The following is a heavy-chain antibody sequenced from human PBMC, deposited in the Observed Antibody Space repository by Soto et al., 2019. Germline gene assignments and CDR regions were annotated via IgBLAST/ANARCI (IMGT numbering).Heavy chain of an antibody. Sequence: EVQLVESGGGLVQPGGSLRLSCAASGFTFSSYWMHWVRQAPGKGLVWVSRINSDGSGTSYADSVKGRFTISRDNAKNTLYLQMNSLRAEDTAVYYCARPAMVRVGGFDIWGQGTMVTVSS. D-gene: IGHD5-18*01. CDR3: ARPAMVRVGGFDI. J-gene: IGHJ3*02. V-gene: IGHV3-74*01. CDR1: GFTFSSYW. CDR2: INSDGSGT.